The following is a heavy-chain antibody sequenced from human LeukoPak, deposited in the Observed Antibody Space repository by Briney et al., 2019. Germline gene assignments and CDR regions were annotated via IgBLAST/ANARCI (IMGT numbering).Heavy chain of an antibody. J-gene: IGHJ4*02. D-gene: IGHD3-22*01. V-gene: IGHV1-46*01. CDR3: AREGRSGYYYFEY. CDR2: SIPSGGST. Sequence: ASVKVSCKASGYTFTSYYMHWVRQAPGQGLEWVGISIPSGGSTTYAQKFQGRVTMTRDTSTSTVFMELRSLRSEDTAVYYCAREGRSGYYYFEYWGQGTLVTVSS. CDR1: GYTFTSYY.